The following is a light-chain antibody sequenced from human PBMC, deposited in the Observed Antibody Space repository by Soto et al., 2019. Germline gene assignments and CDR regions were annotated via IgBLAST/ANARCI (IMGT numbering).Light chain of an antibody. J-gene: IGLJ2*01. Sequence: QSALTQPASVSGSPGQSITISCTGTSSDVAYYNYVSWYQQHPGKAPKLMIYDVGYRPPGVSTRFSGSKSGNTASLTISGLQAEDEADYYCSSYTTTNTVVFGGGTKLTVL. CDR1: SSDVAYYNY. V-gene: IGLV2-14*01. CDR2: DVG. CDR3: SSYTTTNTVV.